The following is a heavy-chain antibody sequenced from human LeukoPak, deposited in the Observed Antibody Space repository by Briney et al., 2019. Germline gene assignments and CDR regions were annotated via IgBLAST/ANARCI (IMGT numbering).Heavy chain of an antibody. Sequence: PGGSLRLSCAVSGFTVSSGYITWVRQAPGKGLEWVSVFYIDGSTYYVDSVRGRFTISRDDSKNTLYLQMNSLRAEDTAVYYCAREEGYSGYDFWYWGQGTLVTVSS. CDR3: AREEGYSGYDFWY. J-gene: IGHJ4*02. V-gene: IGHV3-53*01. CDR1: GFTVSSGY. CDR2: FYIDGST. D-gene: IGHD5-12*01.